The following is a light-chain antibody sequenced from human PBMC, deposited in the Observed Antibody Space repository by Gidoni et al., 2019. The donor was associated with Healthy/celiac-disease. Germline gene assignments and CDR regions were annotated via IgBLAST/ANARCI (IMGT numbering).Light chain of an antibody. V-gene: IGLV2-14*01. CDR1: SSDVGGYNY. CDR3: SSYTSSSTPAVV. J-gene: IGLJ2*01. CDR2: EVS. Sequence: QSALTQPALVSGSPVLSITISCTGTSSDVGGYNYVSWYQQHPGKAPKLMIYEVSNRPSGVSNRFSGSKSGNTASLTISGLQAEDEADYYCSSYTSSSTPAVVFGGGTKLTVL.